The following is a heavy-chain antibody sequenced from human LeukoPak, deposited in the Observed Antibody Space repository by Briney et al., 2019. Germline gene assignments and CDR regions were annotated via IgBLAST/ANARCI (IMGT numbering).Heavy chain of an antibody. CDR3: ARGLAAPFDY. D-gene: IGHD2-15*01. V-gene: IGHV4-30-2*01. Sequence: PSETLSLTCTVSGGSISSGGYYWSWIRQPPGKGLEWIGYIYHSGSTYYNPSLKSRVTISVDRSKNQFSLKLSSVTAADTAVYYCARGLAAPFDYWGQGTLVTVSS. J-gene: IGHJ4*02. CDR2: IYHSGST. CDR1: GGSISSGGYY.